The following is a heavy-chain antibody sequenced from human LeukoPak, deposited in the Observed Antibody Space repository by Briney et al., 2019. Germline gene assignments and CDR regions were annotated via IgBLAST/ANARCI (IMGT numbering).Heavy chain of an antibody. Sequence: GGSLRLSCAASGFTFSDYYMTWIRQAPGKGLEWVSYISSTTSAIYYADSVKGRFTISRDNAKNSLYLQMNSLRAEDTAVYYCATSKATGYSSNWYEEGAFDIWGQGTMVTVSS. J-gene: IGHJ3*02. CDR3: ATSKATGYSSNWYEEGAFDI. D-gene: IGHD6-13*01. V-gene: IGHV3-11*01. CDR2: ISSTTSAI. CDR1: GFTFSDYY.